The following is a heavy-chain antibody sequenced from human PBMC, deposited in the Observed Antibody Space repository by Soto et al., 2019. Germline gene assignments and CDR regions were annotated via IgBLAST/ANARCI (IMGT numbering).Heavy chain of an antibody. D-gene: IGHD3-3*01. CDR2: IESKTSGATT. CDR3: SRDRSYDFWSGYFDY. V-gene: IGHV3-49*03. CDR1: GFTFGDYG. J-gene: IGHJ4*02. Sequence: EVQLVESGGGLAQPGRSLRLSCIGSGFTFGDYGMSWFRQAPGKGLEWVGLIESKTSGATTEYAASVRGRFTISRVDSKGIAYLQMNSLKTEDTAVYYCSRDRSYDFWSGYFDYWGQGNLVTVSS.